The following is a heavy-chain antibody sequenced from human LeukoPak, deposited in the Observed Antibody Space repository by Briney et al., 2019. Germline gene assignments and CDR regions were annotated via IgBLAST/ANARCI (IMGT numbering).Heavy chain of an antibody. CDR3: ARTTEGYCRGRSCYSYYYYMDV. D-gene: IGHD2-15*01. CDR1: GLSISSYY. V-gene: IGHV4-59*01. J-gene: IGHJ6*03. CDR2: IYYSGST. Sequence: PSETLSLTCTVSGLSISSYYWSWLRQPPGKGLEWIGYIYYSGSTNYNPSLKSRVTISVDTSKNQFSLKLGSVTAADTAVYYCARTTEGYCRGRSCYSYYYYMDVWGKGTTVTVSS.